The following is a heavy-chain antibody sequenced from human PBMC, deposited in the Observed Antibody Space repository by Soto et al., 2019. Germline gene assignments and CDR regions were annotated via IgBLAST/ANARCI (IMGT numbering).Heavy chain of an antibody. CDR3: AREFSRAIFDF. V-gene: IGHV3-66*01. CDR1: GFTVSSND. J-gene: IGHJ4*02. D-gene: IGHD2-2*01. Sequence: PGGSLRLSCAASGFTVSSNDMSWVRQAPGKGLEWVSIIYSAGGTHYADSVKGRFTISRDNSENTVYLQMNSLRAEDTAVYYCAREFSRAIFDFWGQGTLVTVSS. CDR2: IYSAGGT.